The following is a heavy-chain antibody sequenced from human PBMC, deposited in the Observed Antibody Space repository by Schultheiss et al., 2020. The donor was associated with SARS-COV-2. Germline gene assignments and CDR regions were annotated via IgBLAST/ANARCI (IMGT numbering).Heavy chain of an antibody. CDR1: GYTFTGYY. V-gene: IGHV1-2*04. CDR3: ARPAGHSNWPHWDN. Sequence: ASVKVSCKASGYTFTGYYMHWVRQAPGQGLEWMGWINPNSGGTNYAQKFQGWVTMTRDTSISTAYMELSRLRSDDTALYFCARPAGHSNWPHWDNWGQGTLVTVSS. D-gene: IGHD1-1*01. J-gene: IGHJ4*02. CDR2: INPNSGGT.